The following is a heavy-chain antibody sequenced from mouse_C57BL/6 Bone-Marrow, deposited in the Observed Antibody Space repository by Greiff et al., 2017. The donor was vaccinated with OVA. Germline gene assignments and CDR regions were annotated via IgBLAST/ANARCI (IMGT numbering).Heavy chain of an antibody. V-gene: IGHV2-2*01. CDR1: GFSLTSYG. CDR3: ARNSGDGYYDY. CDR2: IWSGGST. D-gene: IGHD2-3*01. J-gene: IGHJ2*01. Sequence: VQRVESGPGLVQPSQSLSITCTVSGFSLTSYGVHWVRQSPGKGLEWLGVIWSGGSTDYTAAFISRLSIRKDNSKSQVFFKMNSLQADDTAIYYCARNSGDGYYDYGGQGTTLTVSS.